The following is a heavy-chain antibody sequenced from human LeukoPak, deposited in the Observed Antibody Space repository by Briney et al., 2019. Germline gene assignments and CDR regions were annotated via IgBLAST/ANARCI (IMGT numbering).Heavy chain of an antibody. CDR2: MNPNSGNT. D-gene: IGHD1-26*01. J-gene: IGHJ3*02. CDR3: ARAIRKRGSYRSFDI. Sequence: ASVKVSCKASGYAFTSYDINWVRQATGQGLEWMGWMNPNSGNTGYAQKFQGRVTMTRNTSISTAYMELSSLGSGDTAVYYCARAIRKRGSYRSFDIWGLGTMVTVSS. V-gene: IGHV1-8*01. CDR1: GYAFTSYD.